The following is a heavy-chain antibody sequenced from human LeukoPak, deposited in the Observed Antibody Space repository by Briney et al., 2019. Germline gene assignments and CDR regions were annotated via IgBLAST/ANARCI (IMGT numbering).Heavy chain of an antibody. J-gene: IGHJ6*03. CDR3: ASSSMVRGVIINYYCYMDV. Sequence: ASVKVSCKPSGYPFRNYDIKWVRQAAGQGLEWMGWINPHSGKTGYAQKFQGRVTMTTDTSASTAYMELSSLRSEDTAVYYCASSSMVRGVIINYYCYMDVWGKGTTVTVSS. V-gene: IGHV1-8*01. D-gene: IGHD3-10*01. CDR1: GYPFRNYD. CDR2: INPHSGKT.